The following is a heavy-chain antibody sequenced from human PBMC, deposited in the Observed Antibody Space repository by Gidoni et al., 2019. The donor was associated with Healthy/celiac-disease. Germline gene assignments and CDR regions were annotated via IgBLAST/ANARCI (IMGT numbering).Heavy chain of an antibody. CDR1: GGSFSGYY. V-gene: IGHV4-34*01. CDR2: INHSGST. Sequence: QVQLQQWGAGLLKPSETLSLPCAVYGGSFSGYYWSWIRQPPGKGLEWIGEINHSGSTNYNPSLKSRVTISVDTSKNQFSLKLSSVTAADTAVYYCAREIAAAGAGGDFDYWGQGTLVTVSS. D-gene: IGHD6-13*01. CDR3: AREIAAAGAGGDFDY. J-gene: IGHJ4*02.